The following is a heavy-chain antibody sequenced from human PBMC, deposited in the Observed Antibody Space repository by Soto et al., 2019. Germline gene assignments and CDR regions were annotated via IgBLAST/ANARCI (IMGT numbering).Heavy chain of an antibody. CDR2: ISYDGSNK. CDR1: GFTFSSYA. D-gene: IGHD3-3*01. Sequence: QVQLVESGGGVVQPGRSLRLSCAASGFTFSSYAMHWVRQAPGKGLEWVAVISYDGSNKYYADSVKGRFTISRDNSKNTLYLQMNSLRAEDTAVYYCARRGKEVRFLDNEDYWGQGTLDTVSS. J-gene: IGHJ4*02. CDR3: ARRGKEVRFLDNEDY. V-gene: IGHV3-30-3*01.